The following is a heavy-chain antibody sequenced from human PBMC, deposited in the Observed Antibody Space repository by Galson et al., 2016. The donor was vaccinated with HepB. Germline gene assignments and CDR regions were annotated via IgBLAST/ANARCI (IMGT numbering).Heavy chain of an antibody. CDR3: ARERGTYAHDAFDI. CDR2: ISSSSYYI. CDR1: GFTFSSYT. V-gene: IGHV3-21*01. D-gene: IGHD3-16*01. J-gene: IGHJ3*02. Sequence: SLRLSCAASGFTFSSYTINWVRQAPGKGLEWASSISSSSYYIYYADSVKGRFTISRDNAKNSLYLQMNSLRAEDTAVYYRARERGTYAHDAFDIWGRGTVVIVSS.